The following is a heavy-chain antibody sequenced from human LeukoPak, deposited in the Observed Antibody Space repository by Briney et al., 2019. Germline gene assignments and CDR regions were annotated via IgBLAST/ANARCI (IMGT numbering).Heavy chain of an antibody. CDR3: GRLGRGTLTDSGTDS. CDR2: INPSGGT. J-gene: IGHJ4*02. CDR1: GGYFSGYY. D-gene: IGHD3-9*01. Sequence: PSETLSLTCAVYGGYFSGYYWSWIRQPPGKGLEWIGKINPSGGTNYNPSLKRRVRLSVDTSKNQFSLRLNSGTAADTAVYFCGRLGRGTLTDSGTDSWGRGTPVSVSS. V-gene: IGHV4-34*01.